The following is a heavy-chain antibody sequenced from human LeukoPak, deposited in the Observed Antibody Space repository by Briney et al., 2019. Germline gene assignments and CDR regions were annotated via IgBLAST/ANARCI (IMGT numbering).Heavy chain of an antibody. CDR1: GYNFPTYW. Sequence: GESLKISCKGSGYNFPTYWIGWVRQMPGKGLEWMGIIYPGDSDTRYSPSFQGQVTMSADKSISTAYLQWSSLKASDTAIYYCARRSYGDYIDYFDFWGQGTLVTVSS. V-gene: IGHV5-51*01. J-gene: IGHJ4*02. CDR3: ARRSYGDYIDYFDF. D-gene: IGHD4-17*01. CDR2: IYPGDSDT.